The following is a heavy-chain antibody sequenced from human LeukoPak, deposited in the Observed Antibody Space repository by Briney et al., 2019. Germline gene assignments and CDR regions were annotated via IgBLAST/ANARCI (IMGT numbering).Heavy chain of an antibody. D-gene: IGHD4-23*01. CDR1: GYTFTNYG. CDR3: ARDWYGGNRRNWFDP. V-gene: IGHV1-18*01. Sequence: ASVKVSCKASGYTFTNYGVSWVRQAPGQGLEWMGWISAYNGNTNYAQKLQGRVTMTTDTSTSTAYMELRSLRSDDTAVYYCARDWYGGNRRNWFDPWGQGTLVTVSS. CDR2: ISAYNGNT. J-gene: IGHJ5*02.